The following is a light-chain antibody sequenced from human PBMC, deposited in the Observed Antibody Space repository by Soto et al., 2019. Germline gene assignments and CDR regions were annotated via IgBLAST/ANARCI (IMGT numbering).Light chain of an antibody. CDR1: QSISRW. V-gene: IGKV1-5*03. Sequence: DIQMTQSPSTLSASVGDRVTITCRASQSISRWLAWYQQKPGKAPDLLIYKASSLESGVPSRFSGSGSGTEFTLTISSLXPXXXXXXXXXXXXXXSALTFGGGTKVEIK. CDR2: KAS. J-gene: IGKJ4*01. CDR3: XXXXXXSALT.